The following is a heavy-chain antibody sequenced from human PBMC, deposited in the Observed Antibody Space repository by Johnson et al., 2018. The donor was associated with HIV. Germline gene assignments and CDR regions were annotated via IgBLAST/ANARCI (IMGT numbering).Heavy chain of an antibody. CDR1: GFTFSNFG. J-gene: IGHJ3*02. V-gene: IGHV3-30*02. CDR3: AKEKNGYHWTFDI. Sequence: QVQLVESGGGLIQPGGSLRLSCAGSGFTFSNFGMHWVRQAPGKGLEWVAVIWYDGSNKYYADSVKGRFTISRDNSKNTLYLQMNSLRAEDTAVYYCAKEKNGYHWTFDIWGQGTMVTVSS. D-gene: IGHD5-24*01. CDR2: IWYDGSNK.